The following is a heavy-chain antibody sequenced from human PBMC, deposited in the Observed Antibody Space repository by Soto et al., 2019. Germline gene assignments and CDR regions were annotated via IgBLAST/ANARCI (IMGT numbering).Heavy chain of an antibody. D-gene: IGHD2-2*01. CDR2: ISYDGSNK. CDR3: ARDSRVYGMDV. CDR1: GFTFSSYA. V-gene: IGHV3-30-3*01. J-gene: IGHJ6*02. Sequence: GGSLRLSCAASGFTFSSYAMHWVRQAPGKGLEWVAVISYDGSNKYYADSVKGRFTISRDNSKNTLYLQMNSLRAEDTAVYYCARDSRVYGMDVWGQGTTVTVLL.